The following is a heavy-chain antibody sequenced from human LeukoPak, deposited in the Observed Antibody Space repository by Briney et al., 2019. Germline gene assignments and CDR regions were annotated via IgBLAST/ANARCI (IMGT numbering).Heavy chain of an antibody. Sequence: SVKVSCKASGGTFSSYAISWVRQAPGQGLEWMGRIIPIFGTANYAQKFQGRVTIATDESTGTAYMELSSLRSEDTAVYYCARVAENWKPWGYYFDYWGQGTLVTVSS. V-gene: IGHV1-69*05. D-gene: IGHD1-1*01. CDR2: IIPIFGTA. J-gene: IGHJ4*02. CDR1: GGTFSSYA. CDR3: ARVAENWKPWGYYFDY.